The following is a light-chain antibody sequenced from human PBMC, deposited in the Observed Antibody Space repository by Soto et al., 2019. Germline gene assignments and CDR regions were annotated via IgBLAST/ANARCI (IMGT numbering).Light chain of an antibody. Sequence: QLVLTQPPSVSGAPGQRVTISCTGSSSNIGAGYAVHWYQQLPGTAPKLLISDNTDRPSGVPDRFSGSQSGTTASLAITGLQAEDEAEYFCQSYDNSHDWDVVFGGGTKLTVL. J-gene: IGLJ2*01. CDR3: QSYDNSHDWDVV. V-gene: IGLV1-40*01. CDR1: SSNIGAGYA. CDR2: DNT.